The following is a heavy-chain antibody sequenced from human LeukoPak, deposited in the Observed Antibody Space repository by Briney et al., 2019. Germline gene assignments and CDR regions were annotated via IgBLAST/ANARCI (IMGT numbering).Heavy chain of an antibody. J-gene: IGHJ3*02. CDR2: ISYSGST. V-gene: IGHV4-59*08. CDR1: GGSISTYY. CDR3: AGMRGSRPYVFDI. D-gene: IGHD2-2*01. Sequence: SETLSLTCTVSGGSISTYYWSWLRQPPGKGLEWLGYISYSGSTNYNPSLKTLKSRVTFSLNTSKNQFSLTLSSVTAADTAVYYCAGMRGSRPYVFDIWGQGTMVTVSS.